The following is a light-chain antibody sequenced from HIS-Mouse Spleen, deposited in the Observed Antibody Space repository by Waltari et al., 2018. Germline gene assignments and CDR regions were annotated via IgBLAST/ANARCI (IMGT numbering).Light chain of an antibody. V-gene: IGLV1-44*01. CDR3: AAWDDSLNGWV. Sequence: QSVLTQPPSASGTPGQRVTISCSGSTPNIRSHTVNCYQQLPGTAPKLLIYSNNQRPSGVPDRFSGSKSGTSASLAISGLQSEDEADYYCAAWDDSLNGWVFGGGTKLTVL. CDR2: SNN. CDR1: TPNIRSHT. J-gene: IGLJ3*02.